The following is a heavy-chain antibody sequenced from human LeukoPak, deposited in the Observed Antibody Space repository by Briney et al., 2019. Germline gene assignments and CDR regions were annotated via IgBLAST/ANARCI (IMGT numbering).Heavy chain of an antibody. J-gene: IGHJ4*02. V-gene: IGHV3-53*01. CDR2: IFSNGDT. D-gene: IGHD5-24*01. CDR3: TRDQMNY. CDR1: EFTVSRNY. Sequence: GGSLRLSCTASEFTVSRNYMLWVRQAPGKGLEWVSLIFSNGDTHYADSVKGRFTISRDTSKNTVSLQMNSLRVEDTAMYYCTRDQMNYWGQGTLVTVTS.